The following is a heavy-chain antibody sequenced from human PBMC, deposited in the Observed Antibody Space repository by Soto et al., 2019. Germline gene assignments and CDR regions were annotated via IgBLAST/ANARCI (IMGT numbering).Heavy chain of an antibody. Sequence: QVQLVQSGAELQKPGASVEVSCKASGYTIISYGISWLRQANGQGLEWMGWLSAYNGKTPYAQQSQGRVTMTTDTSTSTADIELRSLRADDTAVYYCARAGFSTSLLGILATGVLGVEIDYWGQGTLGTVSS. D-gene: IGHD6-13*01. CDR1: GYTIISYG. V-gene: IGHV1-18*01. J-gene: IGHJ4*02. CDR3: ARAGFSTSLLGILATGVLGVEIDY. CDR2: LSAYNGKT.